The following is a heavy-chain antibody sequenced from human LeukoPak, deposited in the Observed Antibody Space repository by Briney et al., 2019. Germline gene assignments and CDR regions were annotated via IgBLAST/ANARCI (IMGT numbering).Heavy chain of an antibody. CDR1: GFTFSDYY. J-gene: IGHJ4*02. CDR3: ARLGYSGYELDY. CDR2: ISSSGSAI. V-gene: IGHV3-11*04. D-gene: IGHD5-12*01. Sequence: GGSLRLSCAASGFTFSDYYMTWIRQPPGKGLEWVSYISSSGSAIYYADSVKGRFTISRDNAKNSLYLQMHSLGAEDTAVYYCARLGYSGYELDYWGQGSLVTVSS.